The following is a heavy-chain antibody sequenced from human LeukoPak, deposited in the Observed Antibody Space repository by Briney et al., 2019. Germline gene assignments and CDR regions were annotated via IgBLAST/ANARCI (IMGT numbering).Heavy chain of an antibody. D-gene: IGHD3-22*01. V-gene: IGHV3-23*01. CDR1: GFIFSTYA. CDR3: AKANYYDSDGIGY. J-gene: IGHJ4*02. CDR2: LSESGDTT. Sequence: GGSLRLSCVASGFIFSTYAMYWVRQAPGKGLEWVSSLSESGDTTYYADSVKGRFTISRDNSKNTLYLQMNSLRAEDTAVYYCAKANYYDSDGIGYWGQGTLVTVSS.